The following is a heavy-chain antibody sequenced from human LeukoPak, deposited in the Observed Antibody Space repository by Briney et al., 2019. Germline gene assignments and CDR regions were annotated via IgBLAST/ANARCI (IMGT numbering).Heavy chain of an antibody. CDR1: GGSISSGDYY. Sequence: PSQTLSLTCTVSGGSISSGDYYWSGIRQPPGKGLEWIGFIFYSGSTNYNPSLKSRVTILLDKSKNQFSLKLRSVTAADTAVYYCAREVESSGKFDPWGQGTLVTVSS. CDR2: IFYSGST. CDR3: AREVESSGKFDP. V-gene: IGHV4-30-4*01. J-gene: IGHJ5*02. D-gene: IGHD3-22*01.